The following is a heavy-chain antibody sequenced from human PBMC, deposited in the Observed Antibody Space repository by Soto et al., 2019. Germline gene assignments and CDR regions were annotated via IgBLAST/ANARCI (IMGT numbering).Heavy chain of an antibody. CDR1: GGTFSSYA. Sequence: PVKVSCKASGGTFSSYAISWVRQAPGQGLEWMGGIIPIFGTANYAQKFQGRVTITADESTSTAYMELSSLRSEDTAVYYCASIQVTGTTDYYYYGMDVWGQGTTVTVSS. CDR2: IIPIFGTA. V-gene: IGHV1-69*13. D-gene: IGHD1-7*01. J-gene: IGHJ6*02. CDR3: ASIQVTGTTDYYYYGMDV.